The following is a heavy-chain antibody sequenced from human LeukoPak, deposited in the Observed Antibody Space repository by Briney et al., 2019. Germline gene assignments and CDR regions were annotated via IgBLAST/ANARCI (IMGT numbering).Heavy chain of an antibody. D-gene: IGHD4-11*01. Sequence: SETLSLTCTVSGGSISSSSYYWGSIRRPPGKGLEWIGSIYYSGSTYYNPSLKSRVTISGDTSKNQFSLKLSSVTAADTAMYYCARDPYSGNNQYYYFYMDVWGKGTTVTVSS. CDR3: ARDPYSGNNQYYYFYMDV. CDR1: GGSISSSSYY. CDR2: IYYSGST. J-gene: IGHJ6*03. V-gene: IGHV4-39*07.